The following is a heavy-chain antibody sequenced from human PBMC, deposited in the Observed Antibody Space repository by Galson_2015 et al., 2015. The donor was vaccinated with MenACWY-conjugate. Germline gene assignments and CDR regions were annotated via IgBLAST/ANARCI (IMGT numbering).Heavy chain of an antibody. Sequence: LSLTCAVSGGSISINYWWTWVRQPPGKGLEWIGEIYHSGSTNYNPSLKSRLTVSVDKSKNQFSLKLSSVTAADTAVYYCARGNDYASGTYYKSANFHYWGQGSLVTGS. CDR1: GGSISINYW. CDR2: IYHSGST. CDR3: ARGNDYASGTYYKSANFHY. J-gene: IGHJ4*02. V-gene: IGHV4-4*02. D-gene: IGHD3-10*01.